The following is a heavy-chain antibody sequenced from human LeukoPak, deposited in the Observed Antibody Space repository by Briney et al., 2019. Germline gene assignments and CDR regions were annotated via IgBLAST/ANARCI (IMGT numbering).Heavy chain of an antibody. CDR2: ISAYNGNT. D-gene: IGHD2-2*02. CDR1: GYTFTSYG. CDR3: ARDLIVVVPAAILMDPPPQTNFDY. V-gene: IGHV1-18*01. Sequence: ASVKVSCKASGYTFTSYGIIWVRQAPGQGLEWMGWISAYNGNTNYAQKLQGRVTMTTDTSTSTAYMELRSLTSDDTAVYYCARDLIVVVPAAILMDPPPQTNFDYWGQGTLVTVSS. J-gene: IGHJ4*02.